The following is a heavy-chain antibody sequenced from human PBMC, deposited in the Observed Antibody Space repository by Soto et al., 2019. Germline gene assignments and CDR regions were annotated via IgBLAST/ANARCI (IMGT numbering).Heavy chain of an antibody. CDR1: GYTFTSFG. J-gene: IGHJ4*02. D-gene: IGHD6-19*01. Sequence: QVQLVQSGAELKKPGASMKVSCKASGYTFTSFGITWVRQAPGQGLEWMGWINTYTQNTKYAHNFQGRITMTTDTSTTTSYMELRSLRSDDTAVYYCGRESSGSGWSFDFWGQGSLVTVSS. CDR2: INTYTQNT. V-gene: IGHV1-18*04. CDR3: GRESSGSGWSFDF.